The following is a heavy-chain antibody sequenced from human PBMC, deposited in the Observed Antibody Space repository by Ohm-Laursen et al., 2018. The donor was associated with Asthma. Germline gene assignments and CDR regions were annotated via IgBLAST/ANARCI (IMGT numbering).Heavy chain of an antibody. CDR1: GFTFSDYG. J-gene: IGHJ4*02. Sequence: SLRLSCAASGFTFSDYGMHWVRQAPGKGLEWVAIISSDGSNKFHAESVKGRITPSRDNSKNTLYLEMDSLRAEDTAVYYCARRSKICYDTSHCFFDYWGQGTLVTVSS. D-gene: IGHD2-2*01. CDR2: ISSDGSNK. CDR3: ARRSKICYDTSHCFFDY. V-gene: IGHV3-30*03.